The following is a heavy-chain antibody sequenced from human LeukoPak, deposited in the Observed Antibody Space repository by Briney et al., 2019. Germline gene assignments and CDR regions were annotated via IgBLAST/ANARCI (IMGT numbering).Heavy chain of an antibody. D-gene: IGHD3-22*01. Sequence: SETLSLTCTVSGGSISSSSYYWGWIPQPPGKGLERIGSIYYSGSTYYNPSLNSRVTISVDTSKNQFYLHLSSVTAADTAVYYCARLYYDSSGYYQICYFDYWGKGTLVTVSS. CDR3: ARLYYDSSGYYQICYFDY. CDR2: IYYSGST. J-gene: IGHJ4*02. CDR1: GGSISSSSYY. V-gene: IGHV4-39*01.